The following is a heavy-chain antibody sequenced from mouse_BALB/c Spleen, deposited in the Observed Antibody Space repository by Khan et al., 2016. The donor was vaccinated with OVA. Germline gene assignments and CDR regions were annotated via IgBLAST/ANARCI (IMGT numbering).Heavy chain of an antibody. CDR3: ARQPYYHYNIMDY. CDR2: IWGDGST. CDR1: GFSLTNYG. V-gene: IGHV2-6-1*01. J-gene: IGHJ4*01. Sequence: QVQLKQSGPGLVAPSQSLSITCTISGFSLTNYGVHWVRQPPGKGLEWLVVIWGDGSTAYHSALKSRLTIRKDNSKSQVFLEMNSLQTDDTAMNFCARQPYYHYNIMDYWGQGTSVTVSS. D-gene: IGHD2-10*01.